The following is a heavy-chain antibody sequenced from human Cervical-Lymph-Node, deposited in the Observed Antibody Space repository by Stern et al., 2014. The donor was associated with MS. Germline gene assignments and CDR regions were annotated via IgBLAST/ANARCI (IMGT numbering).Heavy chain of an antibody. J-gene: IGHJ4*02. D-gene: IGHD6-19*01. CDR1: GFSLSTRAVG. V-gene: IGHV2-5*02. Sequence: QITLKESGPTLVKPTQPLTLTCTFSGFSLSTRAVGVGWIRQSPGKAPEWLAFIYWDDKKHYSPSLESRLTITKDTSKNQVILTMTNMDPVDTATYYCAHGSGWLLDYWGQGTLVTVSS. CDR3: AHGSGWLLDY. CDR2: IYWDDKK.